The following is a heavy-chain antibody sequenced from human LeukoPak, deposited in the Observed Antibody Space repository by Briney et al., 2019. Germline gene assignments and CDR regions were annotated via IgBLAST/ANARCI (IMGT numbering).Heavy chain of an antibody. D-gene: IGHD2-15*01. CDR2: ISNNGGYT. Sequence: PGGSLRLSCVASGFTFSNNYMMWVRQAPGKGLEWVSVISNNGGYTYYADSVQGRFTISRDNSKSTLCLQMNSLRAEDTAVYYCAKQLGYCSDGSCYFPYWGQGTLVTGSS. CDR3: AKQLGYCSDGSCYFPY. V-gene: IGHV3-23*01. CDR1: GFTFSNNY. J-gene: IGHJ4*02.